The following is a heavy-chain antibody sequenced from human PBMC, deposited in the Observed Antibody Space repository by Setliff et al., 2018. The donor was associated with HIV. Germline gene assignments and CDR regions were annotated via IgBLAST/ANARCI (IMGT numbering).Heavy chain of an antibody. CDR3: ARDFGGYCSSMSCPGLFDP. D-gene: IGHD2-2*01. CDR1: GGTFSSYA. Sequence: RASVKVSCKASGGTFSSYAISWVRQAPGQGLEWMGGIIPILGIANYAQKFQGRVTITTDESTSTAYMELSGLRSEDTAVYYCARDFGGYCSSMSCPGLFDPWGQGTLVTVSS. J-gene: IGHJ5*02. CDR2: IIPILGIA. V-gene: IGHV1-69*10.